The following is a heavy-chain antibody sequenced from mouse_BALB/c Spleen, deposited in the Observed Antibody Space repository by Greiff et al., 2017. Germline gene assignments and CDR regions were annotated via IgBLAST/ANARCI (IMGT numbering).Heavy chain of an antibody. CDR1: GYSITSDYA. CDR3: ARYDYEGYYAMDY. D-gene: IGHD2-4*01. J-gene: IGHJ4*01. V-gene: IGHV3-2*02. CDR2: ISCSGST. Sequence: EVKLVESGPGLVKPSQSLSLTCTVTGYSITSDYAWNWIRQFPGNKLEWMGYISCSGSTSYNPSLKSRISITRDTSKNQFFLQLNSVTTEDTATYYCARYDYEGYYAMDYWGQGTSVTVSS.